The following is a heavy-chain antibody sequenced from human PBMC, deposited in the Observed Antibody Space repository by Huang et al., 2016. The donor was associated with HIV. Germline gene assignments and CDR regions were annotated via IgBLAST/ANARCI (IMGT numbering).Heavy chain of an antibody. CDR3: ARDWSFGSSTSPAD. D-gene: IGHD6-6*01. CDR1: GYPFTDSN. J-gene: IGHJ4*02. CDR2: TNPKRGGT. Sequence: QVQLVQSGAEVKNPGASVRVSCKASGYPFTDSNIHWVRQAPGQGLGWRGGTNPKRGGTSYAKRCQGRVTMTRDTTISTVHMDRRRIQSDDTAVYFCARDWSFGSSTSPADWGQGTLVTVSS. V-gene: IGHV1-2*02.